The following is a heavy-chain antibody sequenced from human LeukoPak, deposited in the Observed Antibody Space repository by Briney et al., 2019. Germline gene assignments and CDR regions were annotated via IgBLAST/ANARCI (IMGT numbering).Heavy chain of an antibody. CDR3: ARGHPYSSSHNWFDP. J-gene: IGHJ5*02. D-gene: IGHD6-6*01. V-gene: IGHV4-39*07. CDR2: INHSGST. Sequence: SETLSLTCTVSGGSISDTSYYWSWIRQHPGKGLEWIGEINHSGSTNYNPSLKSRVTISVDTSKNQFSLKLSSVTAADTAVYYCARGHPYSSSHNWFDPWGQGTLVTVSS. CDR1: GGSISDTSYY.